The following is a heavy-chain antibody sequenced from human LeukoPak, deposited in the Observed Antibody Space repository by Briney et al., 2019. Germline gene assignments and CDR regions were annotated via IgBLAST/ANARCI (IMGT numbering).Heavy chain of an antibody. CDR2: IYPGDSDT. CDR1: GYSFTSYW. J-gene: IGHJ4*02. V-gene: IGHV5-51*01. CDR3: ARRLAARPDVGYYFDY. D-gene: IGHD6-6*01. Sequence: GESLKISCKGSGYSFTSYWIGWVRQMPGKGLQWMGIIYPGDSDTRYSPSFQGQVTISADKSISTAYLQWSSLKASDTAMYYCARRLAARPDVGYYFDYWGQGTLVTVSS.